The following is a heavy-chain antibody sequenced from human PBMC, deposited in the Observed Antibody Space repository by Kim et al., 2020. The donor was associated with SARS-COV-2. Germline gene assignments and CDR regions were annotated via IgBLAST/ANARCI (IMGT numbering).Heavy chain of an antibody. CDR2: ISYDGSNK. Sequence: GGSLRLSCAASGFTFSSYAMHWVRQAPGKGLEWVAVISYDGSNKYYADSVKGRCTISRDNSKNTLYLQMNSLRAEDTAVYYCAREGFTVTPGYYYYGMDV. V-gene: IGHV3-30*04. CDR1: GFTFSSYA. CDR3: AREGFTVTPGYYYYGMDV. D-gene: IGHD4-17*01. J-gene: IGHJ6*01.